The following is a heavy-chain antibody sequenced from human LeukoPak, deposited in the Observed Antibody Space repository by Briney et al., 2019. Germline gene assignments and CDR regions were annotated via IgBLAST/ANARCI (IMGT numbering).Heavy chain of an antibody. CDR3: ARVAEWLSVFDY. J-gene: IGHJ4*02. Sequence: ASVKVSCKASGYTFTGYYMHWVRQAPGQGLEWMGWINPNSGGTNYAQKFQGRVTMTRDASISTAYMELSRLRSDDTAVYYCARVAEWLSVFDYWGQGTLVTVSS. CDR1: GYTFTGYY. D-gene: IGHD3-3*01. CDR2: INPNSGGT. V-gene: IGHV1-2*02.